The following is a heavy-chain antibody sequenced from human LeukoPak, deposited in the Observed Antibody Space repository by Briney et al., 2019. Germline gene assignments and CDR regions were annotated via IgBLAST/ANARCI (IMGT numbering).Heavy chain of an antibody. CDR1: GFTFSSYG. D-gene: IGHD3-10*01. V-gene: IGHV3-33*01. CDR2: IWYDGSNK. Sequence: GRSLRLSCAASGFTFSSYGMHWVRQAPGKGLGWVAVIWYDGSNKYYADSVKGRFTISRDNSKNTLYLQMNSLRAEDTAVYYCARSWSGFGELLSYFDYWGQGTLVTVSS. CDR3: ARSWSGFGELLSYFDY. J-gene: IGHJ4*02.